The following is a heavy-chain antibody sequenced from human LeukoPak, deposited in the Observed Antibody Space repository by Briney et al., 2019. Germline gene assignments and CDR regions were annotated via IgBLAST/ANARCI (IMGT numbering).Heavy chain of an antibody. CDR2: MNPNSGNT. V-gene: IGHV1-8*01. CDR1: GYTFTSYD. J-gene: IGHJ4*02. D-gene: IGHD3-3*01. Sequence: ASVKVSCKASGYTFTSYDINWVRQATGQGLEWMGWMNPNSGNTGYAQKFLGRVTMTRNTSISTAYMELSSLRSEDTAVYYCARGRHRSGTYPGRYWGQGTLVTVSS. CDR3: ARGRHRSGTYPGRY.